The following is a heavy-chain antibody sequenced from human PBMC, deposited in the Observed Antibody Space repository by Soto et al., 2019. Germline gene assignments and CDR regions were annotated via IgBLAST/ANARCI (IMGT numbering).Heavy chain of an antibody. CDR2: INHSGST. D-gene: IGHD6-6*01. CDR3: ARADLGYSSSSDYYYGMDV. V-gene: IGHV4-34*01. J-gene: IGHJ6*02. CDR1: GGAFRGYY. Sequence: SETLSPTCAVYGGAFRGYYWSWIRQPPGKGLEWIGEINHSGSTNYNPSLKSRVTISVDTSKNQFSLKLSSVTAADTAVYYCARADLGYSSSSDYYYGMDVWGQGTTVTVSS.